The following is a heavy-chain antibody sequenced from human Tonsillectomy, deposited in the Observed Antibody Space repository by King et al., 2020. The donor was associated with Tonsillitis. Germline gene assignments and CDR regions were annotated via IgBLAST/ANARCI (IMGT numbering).Heavy chain of an antibody. D-gene: IGHD5-24*01. V-gene: IGHV4-34*01. Sequence: QVQLQQWGAGLLKPSETLSLTCAVYSGSFSGYFWSWIRQPPGKGLEWIGEINHRGSSNYNPSLKSRVTISVDTSKNHFSLKLNSVTAADTAVYYCATGGGGPGGWLHVDWGQGTLVTVSS. J-gene: IGHJ4*02. CDR2: INHRGSS. CDR1: SGSFSGYF. CDR3: ATGGGGPGGWLHVD.